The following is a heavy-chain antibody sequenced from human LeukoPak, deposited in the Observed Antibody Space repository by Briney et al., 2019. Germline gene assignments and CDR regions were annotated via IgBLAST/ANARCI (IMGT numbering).Heavy chain of an antibody. CDR3: ARAGRYCSSTSCYAIRVRNYYYMDV. Sequence: ASVKVSCKTSGYTFTSYDINWVRQATGGGLEWVGWMNPNSGNTGYAQKFLDRVSMTRNAAISTAYMELSSLRSEDTAVYYCARAGRYCSSTSCYAIRVRNYYYMDVGGKGPTVTVSS. J-gene: IGHJ6*03. D-gene: IGHD2-2*01. CDR1: GYTFTSYD. CDR2: MNPNSGNT. V-gene: IGHV1-8*01.